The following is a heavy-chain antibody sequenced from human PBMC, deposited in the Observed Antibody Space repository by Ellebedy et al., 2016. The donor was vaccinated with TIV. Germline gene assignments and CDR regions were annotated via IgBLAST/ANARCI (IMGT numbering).Heavy chain of an antibody. V-gene: IGHV3-30-3*01. D-gene: IGHD2-2*02. Sequence: GESLKISCAASGFTFSSYAMHWVRQAPGKGLEWVAVISYDGSNKYYADSVKGRFTISRDNSKNTLYLQMNSLRAEDTAVYYCARDGFRVYCSSTSCYTARYYYYGMDVWGQGTTVTVSS. J-gene: IGHJ6*02. CDR3: ARDGFRVYCSSTSCYTARYYYYGMDV. CDR2: ISYDGSNK. CDR1: GFTFSSYA.